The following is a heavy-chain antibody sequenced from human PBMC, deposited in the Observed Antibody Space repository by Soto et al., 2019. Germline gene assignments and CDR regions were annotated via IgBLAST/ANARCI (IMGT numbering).Heavy chain of an antibody. CDR3: ARASSSSDY. CDR1: EFTFNSYA. J-gene: IGHJ4*02. Sequence: EVQLLESGGDLVQPGGSLRLSCVASEFTFNSYAMSWVRQAPGMGLEWVSSIIGSGAITYYADSVKGRFTISRDNSKSTLYLQMNSLRAEDTAVYYCARASSSSDYWGQGTLVTVSS. CDR2: IIGSGAIT. D-gene: IGHD6-6*01. V-gene: IGHV3-23*01.